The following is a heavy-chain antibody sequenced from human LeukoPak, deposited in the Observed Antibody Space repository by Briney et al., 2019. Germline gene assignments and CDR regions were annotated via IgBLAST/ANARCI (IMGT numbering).Heavy chain of an antibody. CDR1: GFTFSSYS. J-gene: IGHJ6*03. CDR3: ARAWRGQAYYYGSGSYGGGYYYYYYMDV. V-gene: IGHV3-48*01. Sequence: PGGSLRPSCAASGFTFSSYSVNWVRQAPGKGLEWVSYISSSSSTIYYANSVKGRFTISRDNAKNSLYLQMNSLRAEDTAVYYCARAWRGQAYYYGSGSYGGGYYYYYYMDVWGKGTTVTISS. D-gene: IGHD3-10*01. CDR2: ISSSSSTI.